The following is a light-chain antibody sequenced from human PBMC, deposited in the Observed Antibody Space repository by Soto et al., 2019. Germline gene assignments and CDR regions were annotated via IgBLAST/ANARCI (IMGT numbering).Light chain of an antibody. CDR1: QSVSSAY. Sequence: ETVLTQSPDTLSLSPGERATLSCRASQSVSSAYLAWYQQKHGQAPRLLIYGSSSRATGIPDRFSGSSRSGTDFTLTISGLEPEDFEMYYCQQYNRSPWTFGQGTKVEIK. CDR2: GSS. V-gene: IGKV3-20*01. J-gene: IGKJ1*01. CDR3: QQYNRSPWT.